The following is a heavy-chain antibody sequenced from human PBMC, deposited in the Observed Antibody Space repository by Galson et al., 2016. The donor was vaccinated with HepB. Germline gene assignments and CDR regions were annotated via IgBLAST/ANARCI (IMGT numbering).Heavy chain of an antibody. V-gene: IGHV4-39*02. D-gene: IGHD1-1*01. CDR3: AREVSDDDAFDI. CDR1: GGSISSSSYS. CDR2: IYYNGNT. Sequence: SETLSLTCIVYGGSISSSSYSWGWIRQPPGKGLEWIGIIYYNGNTFYNPSLKSRVTISVDTSKNQFSLKLTSVTAADTAVYFCAREVSDDDAFDIWGQGTMVTVSS. J-gene: IGHJ3*02.